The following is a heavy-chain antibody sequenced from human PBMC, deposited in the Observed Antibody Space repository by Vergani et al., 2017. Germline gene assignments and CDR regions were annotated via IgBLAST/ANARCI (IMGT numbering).Heavy chain of an antibody. CDR2: ISGSGSST. D-gene: IGHD3-10*01. J-gene: IGHJ4*02. CDR3: ATRGVITVYSFDY. CDR1: GFTVSNTS. Sequence: EVQLVESGGGLVQPGGSLRLSCEVSGFTVSNTSMSWVRQAPGKGLEWVSDISGSGSSTYYADSVKGRFTISRDNSKNTLYLQMDSLKAEDTAVYYCATRGVITVYSFDYWGQGTVVTVSS. V-gene: IGHV3-23*04.